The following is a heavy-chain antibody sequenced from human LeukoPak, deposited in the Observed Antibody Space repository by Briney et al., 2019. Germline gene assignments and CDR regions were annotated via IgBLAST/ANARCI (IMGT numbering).Heavy chain of an antibody. Sequence: SVKVSCKASGGTFSSYAISWVRQARGQGLEWMGGIIPIFGTANYAQKFQGRVTITADESTSTAYMELSSLRSEDTAVYYCARAQGVYSEYSGYDFFDYWGQGTLVTVSS. CDR2: IIPIFGTA. J-gene: IGHJ4*02. CDR3: ARAQGVYSEYSGYDFFDY. D-gene: IGHD5-12*01. V-gene: IGHV1-69*13. CDR1: GGTFSSYA.